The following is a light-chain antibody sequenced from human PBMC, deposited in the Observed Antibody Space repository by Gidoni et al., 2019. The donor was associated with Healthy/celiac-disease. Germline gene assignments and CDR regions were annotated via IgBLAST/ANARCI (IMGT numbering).Light chain of an antibody. J-gene: IGLJ3*02. CDR3: QSAESSGGV. CDR2: NAS. Sequence: SYDLTQPPSVPATPGQTARITCSGDALPKQYAYWYQQKPGQAPVLVIYNASERPSGIPERFFGSSSGTTVTLTISGGQAVDEADYYCQSAESSGGVFGGGTKLTVL. V-gene: IGLV3-25*03. CDR1: ALPKQY.